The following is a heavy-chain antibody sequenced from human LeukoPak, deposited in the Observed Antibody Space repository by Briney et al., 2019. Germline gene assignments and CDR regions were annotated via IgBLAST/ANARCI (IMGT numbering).Heavy chain of an antibody. Sequence: GGSLRLSCVASGFTFSSYSMNWVRQAPGKGLEWVSSIDSSGSFKYYADSVKGRFTISRDNAKNSLYLQMNSLRAEDTAVYYCARDSVLWGQGTLVTVSS. D-gene: IGHD3-10*02. J-gene: IGHJ4*02. CDR3: ARDSVL. V-gene: IGHV3-21*01. CDR2: IDSSGSFK. CDR1: GFTFSSYS.